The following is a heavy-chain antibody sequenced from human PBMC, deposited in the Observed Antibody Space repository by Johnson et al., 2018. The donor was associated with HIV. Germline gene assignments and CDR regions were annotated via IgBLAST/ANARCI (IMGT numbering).Heavy chain of an antibody. Sequence: QVQLVESGGGVVQPGRSLRLSCAASGFTFSSYAMHWVRQAPGKGLEWVAVISYDGSNKYYADSVKGRFTISRDNSTNTLYLQMNSLRAEDTAVYYCARAFEVGATAANEAFDSWGQGTMVTVSS. J-gene: IGHJ3*02. D-gene: IGHD1-26*01. CDR1: GFTFSSYA. V-gene: IGHV3-30-3*01. CDR2: ISYDGSNK. CDR3: ARAFEVGATAANEAFDS.